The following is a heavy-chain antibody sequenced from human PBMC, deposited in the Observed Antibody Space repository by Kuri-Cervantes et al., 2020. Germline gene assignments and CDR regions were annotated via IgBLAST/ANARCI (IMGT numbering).Heavy chain of an antibody. D-gene: IGHD3-10*01. CDR1: GFSLSTSEVG. Sequence: SGPTLVKPTETLTLTCTFSGFSLSTSEVGVGWIRQSPGKALEWLVLIYWDDDKRYSPFLRSRLTITKDTSKNQVVLTMTNMDPVDTATYYCAHSYYGSGTPSFDYWGQGTLVTVSS. J-gene: IGHJ4*02. CDR2: IYWDDDK. V-gene: IGHV2-5*02. CDR3: AHSYYGSGTPSFDY.